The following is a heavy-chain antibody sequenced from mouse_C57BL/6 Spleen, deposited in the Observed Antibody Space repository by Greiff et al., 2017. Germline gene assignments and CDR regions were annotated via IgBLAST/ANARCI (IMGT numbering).Heavy chain of an antibody. CDR2: IDPENGDT. D-gene: IGHD4-1*01. Sequence: EVQLQQSGAELVRPGASVKLSCTASGSNIKDDYMHWVKQRPEQGLEWIGWIDPENGDTEYASKFQGKATITADTSSNTAYLQLSSLTSEDTAVYYCSTGTYAYWGQGTLVTVSA. V-gene: IGHV14-4*01. CDR1: GSNIKDDY. J-gene: IGHJ3*01. CDR3: STGTYAY.